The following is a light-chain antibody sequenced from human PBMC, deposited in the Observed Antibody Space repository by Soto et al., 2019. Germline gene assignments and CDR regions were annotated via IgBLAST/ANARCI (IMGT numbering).Light chain of an antibody. V-gene: IGKV1-39*01. CDR3: QQRYILPFT. CDR2: TAS. J-gene: IGKJ3*01. CDR1: QSIRAS. Sequence: DIQMTQSPSSLSASVGDRVTITCRASQSIRASLNWYQQKPGKAPNLLIDTASSLQSGVPSRFSGSGSGTDFTLTISSLQPEDYATYYCQQRYILPFTFGPGTKVDIK.